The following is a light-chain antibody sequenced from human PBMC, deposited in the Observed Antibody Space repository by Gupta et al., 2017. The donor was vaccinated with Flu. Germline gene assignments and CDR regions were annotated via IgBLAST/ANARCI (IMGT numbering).Light chain of an antibody. V-gene: IGKV3-20*01. Sequence: ERATLSCRASQSFGNSFLAWFQQKPGQAPRLLIYGASRRATGIPDRFSGSESGTDFTLTISRLEPEDFAVYYCQQYGDSPFTFGPGTKVDIK. CDR1: QSFGNSF. CDR3: QQYGDSPFT. CDR2: GAS. J-gene: IGKJ3*01.